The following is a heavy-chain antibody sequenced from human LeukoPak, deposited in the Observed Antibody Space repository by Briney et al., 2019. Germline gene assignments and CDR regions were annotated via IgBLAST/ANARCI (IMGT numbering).Heavy chain of an antibody. CDR2: INHSGST. CDR3: ARDDYYGSVFDY. J-gene: IGHJ4*02. V-gene: IGHV4-34*01. D-gene: IGHD3-10*01. CDR1: GGSFSGYY. Sequence: SETLSLTCAVCGGSFSGYYWSWIRQPPGKGLEWIGEINHSGSTNYNPSLKSRVTISVDTSKNQFSLKLSSVTAAGTAVYYCARDDYYGSVFDYWGQGTLVTVSS.